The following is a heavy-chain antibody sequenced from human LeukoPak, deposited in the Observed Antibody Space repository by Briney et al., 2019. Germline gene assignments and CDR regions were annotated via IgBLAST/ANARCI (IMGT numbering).Heavy chain of an antibody. D-gene: IGHD3-10*01. CDR3: ARRTLYCYGSGLAFDI. V-gene: IGHV4-34*01. Sequence: SETLSLTCAVYGGSFSGYYWSWIRQPPGKGLEWIGEINHSGSTNYNPSLKSRVTISVDTSKNQFSLKLSSVTAADTAVYYCARRTLYCYGSGLAFDIWGQGTMVTVSS. J-gene: IGHJ3*02. CDR2: INHSGST. CDR1: GGSFSGYY.